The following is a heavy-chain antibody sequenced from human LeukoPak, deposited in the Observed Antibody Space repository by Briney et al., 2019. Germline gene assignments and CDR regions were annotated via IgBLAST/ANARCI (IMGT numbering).Heavy chain of an antibody. V-gene: IGHV3-30*03. D-gene: IGHD3-22*01. CDR1: GFTFSSYG. Sequence: PGGSLRLSCAASGFTFSSYGMHWVRQAPGKGLEWVAVISYDGSNKYYADSVKGRFTIPRDNSKNTLYLQMNSLKTEDTAVYYCTTDENYYDSSGYYYADYWGQGTLVTVSS. CDR2: ISYDGSNK. J-gene: IGHJ4*02. CDR3: TTDENYYDSSGYYYADY.